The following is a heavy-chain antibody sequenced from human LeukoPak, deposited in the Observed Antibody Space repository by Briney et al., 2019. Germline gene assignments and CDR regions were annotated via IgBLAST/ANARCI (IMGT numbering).Heavy chain of an antibody. CDR1: GDSVSSTSAL. CDR2: TYYRSKWYS. CDR3: ARARIAVAGLSAFDV. V-gene: IGHV6-1*01. J-gene: IGHJ3*01. D-gene: IGHD6-19*01. Sequence: SQTLSLTCAISGDSVSSTSALWNWIRQSPSRGLEWLGRTYYRSKWYSDYALSMKSRITINPDSSKNQFSLQLNSVTPEDTAVYYCARARIAVAGLSAFDVWGQGTKVTVSS.